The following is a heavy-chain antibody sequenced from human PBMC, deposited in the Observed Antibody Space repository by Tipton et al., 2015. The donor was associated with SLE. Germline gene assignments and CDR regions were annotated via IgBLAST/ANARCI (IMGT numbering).Heavy chain of an antibody. V-gene: IGHV4-59*06. CDR3: ATLGAAAGAKWFDP. CDR1: GGSISNYY. Sequence: TLSLTCIVSGGSISNYYCSLFRQHPGKGLEWIAHIFYNGNTYYNPSLKSRVTISVDTSKNQFSLKLSSVTAADTAVYYCATLGAAAGAKWFDPWGQGTLVTVSS. D-gene: IGHD6-13*01. J-gene: IGHJ5*02. CDR2: IFYNGNT.